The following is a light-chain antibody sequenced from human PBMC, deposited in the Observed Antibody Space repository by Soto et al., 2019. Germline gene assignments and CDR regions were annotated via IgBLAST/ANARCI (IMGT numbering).Light chain of an antibody. Sequence: IVLTQSPGTLSLSPGERGTLSCSASQSVRSSLAWYHHKPGEAPRLLISDASIRAAGIPDRFSGSGSGTDFTLTISRLEPEDFALYYCQQYVVGSTLTFGRGTRLEI. V-gene: IGKV3-20*01. J-gene: IGKJ5*01. CDR1: QSVRSS. CDR2: DAS. CDR3: QQYVVGSTLT.